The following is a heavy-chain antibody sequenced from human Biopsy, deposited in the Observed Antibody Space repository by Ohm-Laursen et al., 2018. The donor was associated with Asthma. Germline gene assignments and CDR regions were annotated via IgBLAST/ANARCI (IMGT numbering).Heavy chain of an antibody. V-gene: IGHV3-33*01. D-gene: IGHD6-25*01. CDR2: IYYDGSRK. CDR3: ARVFESSEWGPFYHFGLDV. J-gene: IGHJ6*02. CDR1: GFTFSRHA. Sequence: SLRLSCTASGFTFSRHALHWVRQAPGKGLEWVAGIYYDGSRKYYTESVKGRFTISRDNSKNRLYLEMASLRAEDTAVYYCARVFESSEWGPFYHFGLDVWGQGTTVAVSS.